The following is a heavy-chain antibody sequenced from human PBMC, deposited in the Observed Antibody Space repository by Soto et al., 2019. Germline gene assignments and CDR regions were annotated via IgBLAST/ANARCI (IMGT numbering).Heavy chain of an antibody. Sequence: TLYLTCTVSGDSVGSAHYYWSWLRQPPGKGLEWIGYIFYGGGTYYGSSYNNPSLKSRVSISVDTSMNQFSLQLSSVTAADSAVYYYARGYYYDNSAWPPGEWGQGTLVTVSS. J-gene: IGHJ4*02. V-gene: IGHV4-30-4*01. CDR1: GDSVGSAHYY. CDR3: ARGYYYDNSAWPPGE. CDR2: IFYGGGT. D-gene: IGHD3-22*01.